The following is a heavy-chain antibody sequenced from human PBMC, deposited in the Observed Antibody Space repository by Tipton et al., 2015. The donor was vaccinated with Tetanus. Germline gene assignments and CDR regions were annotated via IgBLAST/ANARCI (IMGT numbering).Heavy chain of an antibody. CDR1: GGSTSSYY. D-gene: IGHD4-11*01. CDR2: IYTSGST. Sequence: LRLSCTVSGGSTSSYYWSWIRQPAGKGLEWIGRIYTSGSTNYNPSLKSRVTMSVDTSKNQFSLKLSSVTAADTAVYYCAREFGLTTSLSGYYYYYGMDVWGQGTTVTVSS. CDR3: AREFGLTTSLSGYYYYYGMDV. J-gene: IGHJ6*02. V-gene: IGHV4-4*07.